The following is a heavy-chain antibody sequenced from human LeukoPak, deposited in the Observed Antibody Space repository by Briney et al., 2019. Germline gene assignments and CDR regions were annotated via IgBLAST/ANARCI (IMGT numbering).Heavy chain of an antibody. D-gene: IGHD3-22*01. J-gene: IGHJ3*02. Sequence: ASVKVSCKASGYTFTGYYMHWVRHAPGQGLEWMGWINLNSGGTNYAQKFQGRVTMTRDTSISTAYMELSRLRSDDTAVYYCARDLGGTMIVLPPGWCSACAFDIWGQGTMVTVSS. CDR2: INLNSGGT. CDR3: ARDLGGTMIVLPPGWCSACAFDI. V-gene: IGHV1-2*02. CDR1: GYTFTGYY.